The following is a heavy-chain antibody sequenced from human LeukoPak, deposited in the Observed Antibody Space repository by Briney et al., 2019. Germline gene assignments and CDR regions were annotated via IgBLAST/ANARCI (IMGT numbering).Heavy chain of an antibody. CDR3: ARSNNWNPFAFDI. CDR2: IYAGGST. Sequence: GGSLRLSCAASGFTVSSNYMSWVRQAPGKGLEWVSVIYAGGSTYYADSVKGRFTISRDNSKNTLYLQMNSLRAEDTAVYYCARSNNWNPFAFDIWGQGTMVTVSS. V-gene: IGHV3-53*01. D-gene: IGHD1-20*01. CDR1: GFTVSSNY. J-gene: IGHJ3*02.